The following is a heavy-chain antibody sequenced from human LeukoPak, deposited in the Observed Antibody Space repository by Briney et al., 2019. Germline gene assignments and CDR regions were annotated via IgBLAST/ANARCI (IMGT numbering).Heavy chain of an antibody. J-gene: IGHJ3*02. CDR1: GGSISTYY. Sequence: PSETLSLTCTVSGGSISTYYWSWIRQPPGKGLEWIGYIYYTGRTNYSPSLKSRVTISVDTSKDQFSLKLISVTAADTAVYYCARVVLISDWAFDIWGQGTMVPVSS. CDR2: IYYTGRT. V-gene: IGHV4-59*01. D-gene: IGHD2-21*01. CDR3: ARVVLISDWAFDI.